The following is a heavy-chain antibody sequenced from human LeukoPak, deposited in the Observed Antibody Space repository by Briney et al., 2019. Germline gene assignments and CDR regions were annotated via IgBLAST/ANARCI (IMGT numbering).Heavy chain of an antibody. D-gene: IGHD3-22*01. J-gene: IGHJ3*02. Sequence: ASVTVSFKVSGYTLTELSMHWVRQAPGKGLEWMGGFDPEDGETIYAQKFQGRVTMTEDTSTDTAYMELSSLRSEDTAVYYCARGADYYDSSGWPFDIWGQGTMVTVSS. CDR2: FDPEDGET. V-gene: IGHV1-24*01. CDR1: GYTLTELS. CDR3: ARGADYYDSSGWPFDI.